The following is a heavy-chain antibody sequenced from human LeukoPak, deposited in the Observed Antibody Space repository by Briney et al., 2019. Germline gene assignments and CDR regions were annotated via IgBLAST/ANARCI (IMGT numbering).Heavy chain of an antibody. CDR3: ARQYSSGWYQIDY. J-gene: IGHJ4*02. CDR2: IHTSAST. D-gene: IGHD6-19*01. V-gene: IGHV4-4*07. CDR1: GGSISSYF. Sequence: PSETLSLTCSVSGGSISSYFWSWLRQPAGKGLEWIGRIHTSASTEYNPSLKSRVTMSVDTSKNQFSLKLSSVTAADTAVYYCARQYSSGWYQIDYWGQGTLVTVSS.